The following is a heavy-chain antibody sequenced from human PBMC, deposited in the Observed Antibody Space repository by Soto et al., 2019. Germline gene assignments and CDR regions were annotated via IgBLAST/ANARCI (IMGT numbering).Heavy chain of an antibody. D-gene: IGHD4-17*01. J-gene: IGHJ4*02. CDR3: AKWNGYGDV. Sequence: EMQLLESGGGLVQPGGSLRLSCAVSGFSFSNYGVTWVRQAPGKGLEWVCGVSGGRGVTPYADSVKCRFTITGDDSKNAVYMQMDSLTVEDTAVYYCAKWNGYGDVWGQGTLVTVSS. V-gene: IGHV3-23*01. CDR1: GFSFSNYG. CDR2: VSGGRGVT.